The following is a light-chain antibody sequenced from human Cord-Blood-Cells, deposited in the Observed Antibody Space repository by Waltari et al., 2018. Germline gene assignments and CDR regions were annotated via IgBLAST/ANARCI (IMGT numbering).Light chain of an antibody. CDR2: KVS. V-gene: IGKV2-30*01. Sequence: DAVMTPSPLSLHSTLGQPASISCRSSQSLVYSDGNTYLNWFQQRPGQSPRLLIDKVSNRDSGVPDRVSGSGSGTDFTVRISRVEAEDVGVYYCMQGTHWPRTFGQGTKVEIK. CDR3: MQGTHWPRT. J-gene: IGKJ1*01. CDR1: QSLVYSDGNTY.